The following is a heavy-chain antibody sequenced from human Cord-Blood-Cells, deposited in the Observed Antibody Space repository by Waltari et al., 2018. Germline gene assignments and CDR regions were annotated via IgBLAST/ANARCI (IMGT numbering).Heavy chain of an antibody. CDR2: INHSGST. Sequence: QVQLQQWGAGLLKPSETLSLTCAVYGGSFRGYYWSWIRQPPGKGLEWIGEINHSGSTNTSPVPKEWSTRTSGTSKNRVPLELGSVARADTAVYYWARGGFTMVRGVIYNEVAYYYYGMDVWGQGTTVTVSS. CDR3: ARGGFTMVRGVIYNEVAYYYYGMDV. J-gene: IGHJ6*02. CDR1: GGSFRGYY. D-gene: IGHD3-10*01. V-gene: IGHV4-34*01.